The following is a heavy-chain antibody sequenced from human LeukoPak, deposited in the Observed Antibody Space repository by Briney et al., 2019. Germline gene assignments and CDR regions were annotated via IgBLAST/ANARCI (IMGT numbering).Heavy chain of an antibody. CDR3: ASTIAAAGTPPRFDY. CDR1: GGSISSSSYY. J-gene: IGHJ4*02. Sequence: SETLSLTCTVSGGSISSSSYYWGWIRQPPGKGLEWIGSIYYSGSTYYNPSLKSRVTISVDTSKNQFSLKLSSVTAADTAVYYCASTIAAAGTPPRFDYWGQGTLVTVSS. CDR2: IYYSGST. V-gene: IGHV4-39*07. D-gene: IGHD6-13*01.